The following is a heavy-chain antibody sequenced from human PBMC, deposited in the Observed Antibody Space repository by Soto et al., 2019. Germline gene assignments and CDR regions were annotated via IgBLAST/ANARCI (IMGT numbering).Heavy chain of an antibody. D-gene: IGHD3-3*01. Sequence: PGGSLRLSCAASVFTFSSYSMNWVRQAPGKGLEWVSYISSSSSTIYYADSVKGRFTISRDNAKNSLYLQMNSLRAEDTAVYYCARTGYDFWSGYSNWFDPWGQGTLVTVSS. J-gene: IGHJ5*02. CDR2: ISSSSSTI. CDR1: VFTFSSYS. CDR3: ARTGYDFWSGYSNWFDP. V-gene: IGHV3-48*01.